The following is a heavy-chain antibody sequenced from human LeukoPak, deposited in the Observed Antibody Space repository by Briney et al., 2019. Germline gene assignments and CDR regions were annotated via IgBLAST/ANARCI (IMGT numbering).Heavy chain of an antibody. D-gene: IGHD5/OR15-5a*01. J-gene: IGHJ4*02. V-gene: IGHV3-43*02. CDR1: GFTFHNYA. CDR3: ARDHVYGGADY. Sequence: GGSLRLSCAASGFTFHNYAIHWVRQAPGKGLEWVSLTSGDGITTYLADSVKGRFTISRDNSKSSLFLQMNSLRTEDTALYYCARDHVYGGADYWGQGTLVTVSS. CDR2: TSGDGITT.